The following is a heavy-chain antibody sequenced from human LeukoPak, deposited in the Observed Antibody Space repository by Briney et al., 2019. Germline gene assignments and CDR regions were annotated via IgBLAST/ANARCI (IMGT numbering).Heavy chain of an antibody. CDR3: ARDLGTGGFDY. D-gene: IGHD7-27*01. CDR2: ISAYNGNT. J-gene: IGHJ4*02. CDR1: GYTFTSYG. Sequence: ASVKVSCKASGYTFTSYGISWVRQAPGQGLEWMGWISAYNGNTNYAQKLQGRVTMTRDTSISTAYMELSRLRSDDTAVYYCARDLGTGGFDYWGQGALVTVSS. V-gene: IGHV1-18*01.